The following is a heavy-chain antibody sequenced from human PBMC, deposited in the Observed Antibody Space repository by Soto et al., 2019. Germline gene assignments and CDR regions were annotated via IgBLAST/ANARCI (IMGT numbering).Heavy chain of an antibody. D-gene: IGHD3-16*01. J-gene: IGHJ4*02. V-gene: IGHV1-18*01. Sequence: ASVKVSCKASGYIFRSYGISWVRQAPGQGLEWMGWISAHNGNTNYAQKLQGRVTMTTDTSTSTADMELRSLRSDDTAVYYCARGPFLRPFDYWGQGTLVTVSS. CDR2: ISAHNGNT. CDR3: ARGPFLRPFDY. CDR1: GYIFRSYG.